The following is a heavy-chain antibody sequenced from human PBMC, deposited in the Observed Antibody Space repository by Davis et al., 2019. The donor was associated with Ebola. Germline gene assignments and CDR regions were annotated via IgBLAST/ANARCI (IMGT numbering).Heavy chain of an antibody. CDR3: AVPMSSSTAFDI. Sequence: AASVKVSCKASGYTFTSYAMNWVRQAPGQGLEWMGWINTNTGNPTYAQGFTGRLVFSLDTSVSTAYMQITRLKDDDTAVYYCAVPMSSSTAFDIWGQGTMVTVS. V-gene: IGHV7-4-1*02. CDR1: GYTFTSYA. J-gene: IGHJ3*02. D-gene: IGHD6-6*01. CDR2: INTNTGNP.